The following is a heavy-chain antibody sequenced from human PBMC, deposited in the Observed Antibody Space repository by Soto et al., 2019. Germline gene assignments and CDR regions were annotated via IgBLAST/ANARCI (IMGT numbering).Heavy chain of an antibody. CDR2: INSDGSST. CDR3: ARVPYSYDSSGYYYYFDY. CDR1: GFTFSSYW. J-gene: IGHJ4*02. V-gene: IGHV3-74*01. D-gene: IGHD3-22*01. Sequence: GGSLRLSCAASGFTFSSYWMHWVRQAPGKGLVWVSRINSDGSSTSYADSVKGRFTISRDNAKNTLYLQMNSLRAEDTAVYYCARVPYSYDSSGYYYYFDYWGQGTLVTVSS.